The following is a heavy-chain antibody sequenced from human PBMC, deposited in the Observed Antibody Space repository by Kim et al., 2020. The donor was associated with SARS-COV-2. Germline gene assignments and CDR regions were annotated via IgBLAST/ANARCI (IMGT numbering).Heavy chain of an antibody. D-gene: IGHD4-17*01. Sequence: SETLSLTCTVSGGSISSGGYYWSWIRQHPGKGLEWIGYIYYSGSTYYNPSLKSRVTISVDTSKNQFSLKLSSVTAADTAVYYCARGGGDYGHHDAFDIWGQGTMVTVSS. J-gene: IGHJ3*02. CDR1: GGSISSGGYY. V-gene: IGHV4-31*03. CDR2: IYYSGST. CDR3: ARGGGDYGHHDAFDI.